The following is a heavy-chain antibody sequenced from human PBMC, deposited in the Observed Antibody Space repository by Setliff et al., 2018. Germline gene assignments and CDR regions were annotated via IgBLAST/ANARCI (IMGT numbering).Heavy chain of an antibody. J-gene: IGHJ2*01. CDR2: ISWNSGSI. CDR1: GFTFDDYA. CDR3: ARDSSDWYFDL. Sequence: PGGSLRLSCAASGFTFDDYATHWVRQAPGKGLEWVSGISWNSGSIGYADSVKGRFTISRDNAKNSLYLQMNSLRAEDTAVYYCARDSSDWYFDLWGRGTLVTVSS. D-gene: IGHD3-3*01. V-gene: IGHV3-9*01.